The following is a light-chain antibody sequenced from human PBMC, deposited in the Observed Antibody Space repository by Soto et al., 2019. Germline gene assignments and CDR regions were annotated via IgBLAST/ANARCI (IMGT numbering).Light chain of an antibody. CDR2: DVS. J-gene: IGLJ2*01. Sequence: QSALTQPASVSGSPGQSITISCTGTSSDVGGYNYVSWYQQHPGKAPKLMIYDVSNRPSGVSNRFSGSKSGNTAYLTISGLQAEDEADYYCRSYTSSSTPHVVFGGGTK. CDR3: RSYTSSSTPHVV. V-gene: IGLV2-14*01. CDR1: SSDVGGYNY.